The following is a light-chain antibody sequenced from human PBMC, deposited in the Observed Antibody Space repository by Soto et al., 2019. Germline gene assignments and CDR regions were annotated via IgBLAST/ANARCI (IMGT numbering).Light chain of an antibody. CDR2: GAS. V-gene: IGKV3-20*01. J-gene: IGKJ5*01. Sequence: EIVLTQSPGTLSLFPGERATLSCRASQSLITRYLAWYQQKPGQAPRLLIYGASSRATGIPDRFSGSGSGTDFTLPISSLEPEDFAVYSCQQYGTSPTFGQGTRLEIK. CDR3: QQYGTSPT. CDR1: QSLITRY.